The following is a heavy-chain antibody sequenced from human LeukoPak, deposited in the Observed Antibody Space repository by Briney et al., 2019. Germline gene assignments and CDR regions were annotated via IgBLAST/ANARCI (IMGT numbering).Heavy chain of an antibody. D-gene: IGHD6-19*01. CDR1: GFTFSSYW. J-gene: IGHJ4*02. V-gene: IGHV3-7*01. CDR3: ARVASAVAVAGTFGFDY. CDR2: IKQDGSEK. Sequence: GGSLRLSCAASGFTFSSYWMSWVRQAPGKGLEWVANIKQDGSEKYYVDSVKGRFTISRDNSKNTLYLQMNSLRAEDTAVYYCARVASAVAVAGTFGFDYWGQGTLVTVSS.